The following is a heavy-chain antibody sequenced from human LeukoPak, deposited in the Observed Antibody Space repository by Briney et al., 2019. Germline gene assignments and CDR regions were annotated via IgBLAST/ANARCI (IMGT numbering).Heavy chain of an antibody. J-gene: IGHJ4*02. CDR2: INPSGGST. CDR3: AREGSGYYYDY. Sequence: ASVKVSCKASGYTFTSYYTHWVRQAPGQGLEWMGIINPSGGSTSYAQKFQGRVTMTKDTSTSTVYMELSSLRSEDTAVYYCAREGSGYYYDYWGQGTLVTVSS. D-gene: IGHD3-22*01. CDR1: GYTFTSYY. V-gene: IGHV1-46*01.